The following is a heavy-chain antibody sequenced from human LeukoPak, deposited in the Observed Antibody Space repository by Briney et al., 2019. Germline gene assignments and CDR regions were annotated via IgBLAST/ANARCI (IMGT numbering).Heavy chain of an antibody. Sequence: ASVKVSCKASGYTFTSYGISWVRQAPGQGLEWMGWISAYNGNTNYAQKLQGRVTMTTDTTTSTAYMELRSLRSDDTAVYYCARDAATPNWFDPWGQGTLVTVSS. CDR1: GYTFTSYG. J-gene: IGHJ5*02. D-gene: IGHD6-25*01. CDR2: ISAYNGNT. CDR3: ARDAATPNWFDP. V-gene: IGHV1-18*01.